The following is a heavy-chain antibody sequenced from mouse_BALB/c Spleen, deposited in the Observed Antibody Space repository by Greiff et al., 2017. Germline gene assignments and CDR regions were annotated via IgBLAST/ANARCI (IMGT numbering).Heavy chain of an antibody. V-gene: IGHV5-12-2*01. Sequence: EVKLVESGGGLVQPGGSLKLSCAASGFTFSSYTMSWVRQTPEKRLEWVAYISNGGGSTCYPDTVKGRFTISRDNAKNTLYLQMSSLKSEDTAMYYCARHPDWYFDVWGAGTTVTVSS. CDR3: ARHPDWYFDV. CDR2: ISNGGGST. J-gene: IGHJ1*01. CDR1: GFTFSSYT.